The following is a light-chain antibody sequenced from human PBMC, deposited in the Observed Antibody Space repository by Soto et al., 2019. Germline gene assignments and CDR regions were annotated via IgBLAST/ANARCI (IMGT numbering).Light chain of an antibody. J-gene: IGLJ1*01. CDR2: EGS. Sequence: QSVLTQPASVSGSPGQSITISCTGTSSDVGSYNLVSWYQQHPGKAPKLMIYEGSKRPSGVSNRFSGSKSGNTASLTISGLQAEDEADYYCCSYAGTVYVFGTGTKVTLL. CDR3: CSYAGTVYV. V-gene: IGLV2-23*01. CDR1: SSDVGSYNL.